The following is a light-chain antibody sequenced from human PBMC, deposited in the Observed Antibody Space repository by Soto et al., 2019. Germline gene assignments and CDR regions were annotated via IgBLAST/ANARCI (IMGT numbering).Light chain of an antibody. CDR3: LLDFRYFWA. V-gene: IGKV1-6*01. CDR2: AAS. J-gene: IGKJ1*01. CDR1: QAIRTA. Sequence: AIQLTQSPSSLYASAGDRVTITCRASQAIRTALGWYQQKPGKVPKLLIYAASILQRGVPSRFSGSGSGTDFTLTISSLQPEDFATYYCLLDFRYFWACGQGTKV.